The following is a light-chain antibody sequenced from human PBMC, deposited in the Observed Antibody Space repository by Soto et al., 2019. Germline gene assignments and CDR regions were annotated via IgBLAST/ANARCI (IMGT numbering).Light chain of an antibody. Sequence: QSALTQPASVSGSPGQSITISCTGTSSDVGAYGYVSWYQQHPGKAPKLMIYEVSYRPSGVSNRFSGSKSGNAASLTISGLQAEEEADYYCSSYTTLSTVVFGGGTKLTVL. J-gene: IGLJ2*01. CDR2: EVS. CDR3: SSYTTLSTVV. CDR1: SSDVGAYGY. V-gene: IGLV2-14*01.